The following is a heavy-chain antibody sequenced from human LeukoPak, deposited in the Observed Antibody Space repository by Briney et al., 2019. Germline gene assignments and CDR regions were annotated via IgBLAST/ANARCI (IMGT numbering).Heavy chain of an antibody. D-gene: IGHD3-10*01. Sequence: PGGSLRLSCAASGFTFSIYAMSWVRQAPGKGLEWVSNISGSGGVTYYADSVKGRFTISGDNSKNKLYLQMNSLRAEDTAVYYCAKEDSRRYGSGSYFSYYGMDVWGQGTTVTVSS. CDR2: ISGSGGVT. J-gene: IGHJ6*02. V-gene: IGHV3-23*01. CDR1: GFTFSIYA. CDR3: AKEDSRRYGSGSYFSYYGMDV.